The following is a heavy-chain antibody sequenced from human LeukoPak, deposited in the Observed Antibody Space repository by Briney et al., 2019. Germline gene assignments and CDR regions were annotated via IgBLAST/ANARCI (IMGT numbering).Heavy chain of an antibody. Sequence: SETLSLTCTVSGGSLSSNSYYWVWIRHPPGEGRVWIGSIYYSGSNYYNPSLKSRVTISVDTSKTQFSLKLSSGTAADTAVYYCARPSSWNPEGFDPWGQGTLVTVSS. D-gene: IGHD1-1*01. J-gene: IGHJ5*02. CDR1: GGSLSSNSYY. V-gene: IGHV4-39*01. CDR2: IYYSGSN. CDR3: ARPSSWNPEGFDP.